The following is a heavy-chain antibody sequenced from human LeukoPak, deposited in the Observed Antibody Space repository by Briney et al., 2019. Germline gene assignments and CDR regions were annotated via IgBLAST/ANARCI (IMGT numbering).Heavy chain of an antibody. CDR1: GFTFSRYA. CDR3: AKEDCGVDCSTFDY. V-gene: IGHV3-23*01. Sequence: GGALRLSCAASGFTFSRYAMSWVRQAPGKGLEWVSAISGSGGTTYYADSVKGRFTISRDNSKSTLYLQMNSLRAEDTAVYYCAKEDCGVDCSTFDYWGQGTLVTVSS. D-gene: IGHD2-21*02. J-gene: IGHJ4*02. CDR2: ISGSGGTT.